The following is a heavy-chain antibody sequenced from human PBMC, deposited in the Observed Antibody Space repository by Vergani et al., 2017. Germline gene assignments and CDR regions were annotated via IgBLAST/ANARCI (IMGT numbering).Heavy chain of an antibody. CDR3: ARVGYSGYGPHDAFDI. V-gene: IGHV4-4*07. CDR1: GGSISSYY. Sequence: QVQLQESGPGLVKPSETLSLTCTVSGGSISSYYWSWIRQPAGKGLEWIGRIYTSGSTNYNPSLKSRVTMSVDTSKNQFSLTLSSVTAADTAVYYCARVGYSGYGPHDAFDIWGQGTMVTVSS. J-gene: IGHJ3*02. D-gene: IGHD5-12*01. CDR2: IYTSGST.